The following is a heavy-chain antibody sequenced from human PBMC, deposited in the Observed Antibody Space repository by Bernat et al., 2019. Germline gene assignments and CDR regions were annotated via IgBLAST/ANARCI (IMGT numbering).Heavy chain of an antibody. J-gene: IGHJ4*02. D-gene: IGHD2-21*02. CDR1: GFTFSSYA. CDR3: QEDVATAYYDNSCGGDV. Sequence: QLVESGGGVVQPGGSLRLSCVASGFTFSSYAMHWVRQAPGKGLEWVATITNDGGKKYYADSVRGRFTISRDNSKSTLYLQMSTLRAEDTAVYYCQEDVATAYYDNSCGGDVWGQGTLVSVSS. CDR2: ITNDGGKK. V-gene: IGHV3-30*18.